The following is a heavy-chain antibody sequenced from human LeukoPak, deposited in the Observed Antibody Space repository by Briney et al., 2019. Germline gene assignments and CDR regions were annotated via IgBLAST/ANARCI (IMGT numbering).Heavy chain of an antibody. J-gene: IGHJ4*02. D-gene: IGHD2-15*01. CDR2: ISSSSSYI. CDR1: GFTFSSYS. V-gene: IGHV3-21*01. CDR3: ARGCSGGSCYSGYFDY. Sequence: GGSLRLSCAASGFTFSSYSMNWVRQAPGKGLEWVSSISSSSSYIYYADSVKGRFTISRDNAKNSLYLQMNSLRAEDTAVYYCARGCSGGSCYSGYFDYWGQGVLVTVSS.